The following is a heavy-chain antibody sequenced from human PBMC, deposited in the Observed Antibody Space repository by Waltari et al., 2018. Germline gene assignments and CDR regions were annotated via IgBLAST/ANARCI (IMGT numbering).Heavy chain of an antibody. Sequence: QVQLVESGGGVVQPGRSLRLSCAASGFTFSSYAVHWVRQAPGKGLEWVAVISYDGSNKYYADSVKGRFTISRDNSKNTLYLQMNSLRAEDTAVYYCARGTRFLETFDYWGQGTLVTVSS. CDR1: GFTFSSYA. J-gene: IGHJ4*02. CDR2: ISYDGSNK. D-gene: IGHD3-3*01. V-gene: IGHV3-30*01. CDR3: ARGTRFLETFDY.